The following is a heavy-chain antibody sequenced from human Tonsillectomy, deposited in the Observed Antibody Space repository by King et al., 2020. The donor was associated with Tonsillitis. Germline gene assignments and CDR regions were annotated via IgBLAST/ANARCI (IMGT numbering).Heavy chain of an antibody. Sequence: VQLVESGGGLVQPGGSLRLSCSASGFTFSSYAMHWVRQAPGKGLEYVSAINSNGGSTYYADSVKGRFTISRDNSKNTLYLQMSSLRAEDSAVYYCVGDGALQYFGGQGYWGQGTLVTVSS. D-gene: IGHD3-9*01. V-gene: IGHV3-64D*06. CDR3: VGDGALQYFGGQGY. CDR1: GFTFSSYA. J-gene: IGHJ4*02. CDR2: INSNGGST.